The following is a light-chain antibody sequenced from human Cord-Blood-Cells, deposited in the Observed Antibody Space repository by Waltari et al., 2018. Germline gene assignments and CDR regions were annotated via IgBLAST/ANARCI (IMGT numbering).Light chain of an antibody. J-gene: IGLJ1*01. Sequence: QSALTQPASVSGSPGQSITISCTGTSSDVGGYNYVSWYQQHPGKAPKLMMYNVSKRPSGVSNRFSGSKSGNTASLTISGLQAEDVADYYCSSYTSSSTLYVFGTGTKVTVL. CDR1: SSDVGGYNY. CDR3: SSYTSSSTLYV. CDR2: NVS. V-gene: IGLV2-14*01.